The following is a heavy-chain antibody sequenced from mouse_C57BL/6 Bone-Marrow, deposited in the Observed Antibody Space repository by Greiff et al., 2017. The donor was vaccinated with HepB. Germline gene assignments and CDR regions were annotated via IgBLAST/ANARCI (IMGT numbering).Heavy chain of an antibody. J-gene: IGHJ4*01. CDR1: GYTFTSYW. D-gene: IGHD3-2*02. V-gene: IGHV1-55*01. CDR3: ARSRAAQATVDY. Sequence: QVQLQQPGAELVKPGASVKMSCKASGYTFTSYWITWVKQRPGQGLEWIGDIYPGSGSTKYNEKFKSKATLTVDTSSSTAYMQLSSLTSEDSAVYYCARSRAAQATVDYWGQGTSVTVSS. CDR2: IYPGSGST.